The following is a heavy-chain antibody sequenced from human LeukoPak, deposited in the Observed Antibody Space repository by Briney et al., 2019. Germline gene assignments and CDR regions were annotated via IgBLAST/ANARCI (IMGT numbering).Heavy chain of an antibody. V-gene: IGHV4-59*01. CDR1: GGSIGNYY. CDR2: IHNSGST. Sequence: SETLSLTCTVSGGSIGNYYWSWIRQTPGKGLEWIGYIHNSGSTKYNPSLKSPVSISVDTSKNQFSLKVNSVTAADTAVYYCARGGGWGNWNDAVDYWGQGTLVTVSS. CDR3: ARGGGWGNWNDAVDY. J-gene: IGHJ4*02. D-gene: IGHD1-1*01.